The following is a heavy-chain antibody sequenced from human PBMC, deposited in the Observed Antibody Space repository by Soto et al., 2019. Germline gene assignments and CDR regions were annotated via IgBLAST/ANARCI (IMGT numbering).Heavy chain of an antibody. Sequence: GGSLILSWGASGFTFSTYSMDWVRQAPGKGLEWVSSISSSGTYIYYADSVKGRFTISRDNAKNSLYLQMNSLRAEDTAVFYCARDRGRAFDYWGQGTLVTVSS. CDR1: GFTFSTYS. V-gene: IGHV3-21*01. CDR3: ARDRGRAFDY. CDR2: ISSSGTYI. J-gene: IGHJ4*02. D-gene: IGHD5-12*01.